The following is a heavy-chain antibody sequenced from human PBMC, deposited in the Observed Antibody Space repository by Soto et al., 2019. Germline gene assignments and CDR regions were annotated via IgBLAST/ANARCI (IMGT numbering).Heavy chain of an antibody. Sequence: GGSLRLSCAASGFTFGSYSMNWVGQGPGKGLEWVSYISSSSSTIYYADSMKGRFTISRDNAKNSLYLQMNSLRAEDTAVYYCARDWTEITTVRGRVPRDKQYFDYWGQGTLVTVSS. D-gene: IGHD3-10*01. CDR1: GFTFGSYS. CDR2: ISSSSSTI. V-gene: IGHV3-48*01. J-gene: IGHJ4*02. CDR3: ARDWTEITTVRGRVPRDKQYFDY.